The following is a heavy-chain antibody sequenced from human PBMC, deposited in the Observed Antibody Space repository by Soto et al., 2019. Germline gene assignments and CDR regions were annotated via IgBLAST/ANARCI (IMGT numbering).Heavy chain of an antibody. CDR3: ARAVGNYYYYMDV. V-gene: IGHV4-4*02. CDR1: SGSISSSNW. Sequence: PSETLSLTCAVSSGSISSSNWWSGVRQPPGKGLEWIGEIYHSGSTNYNPSLKSRVTISVDKSKNQFSLKLSSVTAADTAVYYCARAVGNYYYYMDVWGKGTTVTVSS. J-gene: IGHJ6*03. CDR2: IYHSGST. D-gene: IGHD7-27*01.